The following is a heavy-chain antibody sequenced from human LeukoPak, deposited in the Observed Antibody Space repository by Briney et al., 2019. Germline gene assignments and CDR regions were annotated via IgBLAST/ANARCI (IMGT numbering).Heavy chain of an antibody. CDR2: INPNSGGT. D-gene: IGHD6-25*01. V-gene: IGHV1-2*02. CDR3: ARPGGLGYSSGWYVP. J-gene: IGHJ5*02. Sequence: ASVKVSCKASGYTFTGYYMHWVRQAPGQGLEWMGWINPNSGGTNYAQKFQGRVTMTRDTSISTAYMELSRLRSDDTAVYYCARPGGLGYSSGWYVPWGQGTLVTVSS. CDR1: GYTFTGYY.